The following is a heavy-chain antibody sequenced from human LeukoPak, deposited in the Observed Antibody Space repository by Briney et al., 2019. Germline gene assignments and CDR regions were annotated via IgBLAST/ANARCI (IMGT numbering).Heavy chain of an antibody. CDR2: IYTSGST. Sequence: PSETLSLTCTVSGGSISSYYWSWIRQPAGKGLEWIGRIYTSGSTNYNPSLKSRVTMPVDTSKNQFSLKLSSVTAADTAVYYCARDRGYSSSWYYFDYWGQGTLVTVSS. V-gene: IGHV4-4*07. CDR3: ARDRGYSSSWYYFDY. CDR1: GGSISSYY. D-gene: IGHD6-13*01. J-gene: IGHJ4*02.